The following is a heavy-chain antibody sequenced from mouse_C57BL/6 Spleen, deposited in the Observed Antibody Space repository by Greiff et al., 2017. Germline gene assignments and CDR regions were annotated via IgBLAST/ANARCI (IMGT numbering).Heavy chain of an antibody. Sequence: QVHVKQPGTELVKPGASVKLSCKASGYTFTSYWMHWVKQRPGQGLEWIGNINPSNGGTNYNEKFKSKATLTVDKSSSTAYMQLSSLTSEDSAVYYCARDYGSSYYWYFDVWGTGTTVTVSS. D-gene: IGHD1-1*01. V-gene: IGHV1-53*01. CDR3: ARDYGSSYYWYFDV. J-gene: IGHJ1*03. CDR2: INPSNGGT. CDR1: GYTFTSYW.